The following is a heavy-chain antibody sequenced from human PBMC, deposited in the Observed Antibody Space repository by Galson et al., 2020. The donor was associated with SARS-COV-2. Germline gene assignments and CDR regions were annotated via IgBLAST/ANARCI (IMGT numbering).Heavy chain of an antibody. CDR1: GFTFDDYV. Sequence: GGSLRLSCAASGFTFDDYVMHWVRQAPGKGLEWVSSVTWNTGSYADSVKGRFTISRDNARSSLYLQMNSLRIDDTALYYCAKRDVGGSGLDVWGQGTTVTVSS. V-gene: IGHV3-9*01. CDR2: VTWNTG. D-gene: IGHD3-10*01. CDR3: AKRDVGGSGLDV. J-gene: IGHJ6*02.